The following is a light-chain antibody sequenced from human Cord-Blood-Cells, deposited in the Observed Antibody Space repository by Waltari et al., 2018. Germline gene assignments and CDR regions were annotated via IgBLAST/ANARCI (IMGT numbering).Light chain of an antibody. CDR2: DVI. CDR3: SSYTSSSTRV. J-gene: IGLJ1*01. Sequence: QSALTQPASVSGSPGQSITISCTGTSRYVGGYNYVPWYQQHPGKAPKLMIYDVINRPSGVSNRFSGSKSGNTASLTISGLQAEDEADYYCSSYTSSSTRVFGTGTKVTVL. CDR1: SRYVGGYNY. V-gene: IGLV2-14*01.